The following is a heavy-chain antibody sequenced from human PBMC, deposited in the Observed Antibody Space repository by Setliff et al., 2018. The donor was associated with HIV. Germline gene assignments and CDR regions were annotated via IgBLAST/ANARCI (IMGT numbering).Heavy chain of an antibody. Sequence: SETLSLTCAVYGGSFSGFYCNWFRQYPEKGLEWIGWIHYSGRTNFNPSLRSRATISFDTSKNQFSLNLTSVTAEDTAVYYCARAPFRGGSFGWFDPWGQGTLVTVSS. CDR2: IHYSGRT. CDR1: GGSFSGFY. CDR3: ARAPFRGGSFGWFDP. D-gene: IGHD2-15*01. J-gene: IGHJ5*02. V-gene: IGHV4-34*09.